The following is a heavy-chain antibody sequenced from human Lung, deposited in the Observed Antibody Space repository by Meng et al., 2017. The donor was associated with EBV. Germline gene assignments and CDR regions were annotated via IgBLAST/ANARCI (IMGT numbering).Heavy chain of an antibody. Sequence: QGCAPGLGTRSGNLSRTAPVSGGSISSNNWWSWGRQPPGKGLEWIGEVYHNGNANYNPSLKSRVTISVDKSKNQFSLKLSFVAAADTAIYYCARELDAVGVTAYDLWGQGTLVTVSS. CDR1: GGSISSNNW. CDR2: VYHNGNA. V-gene: IGHV4-4*02. D-gene: IGHD2-21*02. J-gene: IGHJ4*02. CDR3: ARELDAVGVTAYDL.